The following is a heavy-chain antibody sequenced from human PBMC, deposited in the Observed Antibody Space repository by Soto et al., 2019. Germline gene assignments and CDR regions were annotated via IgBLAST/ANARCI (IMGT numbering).Heavy chain of an antibody. D-gene: IGHD2-15*01. J-gene: IGHJ5*02. CDR3: AREDASSIARWFDA. CDR2: IYSIGST. CDR1: GGSITSGGYS. V-gene: IGHV4-31*03. Sequence: SETLSLTCTVSGGSITSGGYSWNWIRQSPGRGMEWIGHIYSIGSTYYNPSLKSRVSISVDTSNNQFSLKLTSVTAAETAVYFCAREDASSIARWFDAWGQGILVTVSS.